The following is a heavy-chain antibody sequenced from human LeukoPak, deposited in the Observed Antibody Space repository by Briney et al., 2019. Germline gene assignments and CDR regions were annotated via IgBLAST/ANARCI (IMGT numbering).Heavy chain of an antibody. J-gene: IGHJ4*02. V-gene: IGHV1-69*04. CDR1: GGTFSSYA. D-gene: IGHD3-10*01. CDR3: ARAYGSGSYYKLGFDY. CDR2: IIPILGIA. Sequence: SVNVSCKASGGTFSSYAISWLRQAPGQGLEWMGRIIPILGIANYAQKFQGRVTITADKSTSTAYTELSSLRSEDTAVYYCARAYGSGSYYKLGFDYWGQGTLVTVSS.